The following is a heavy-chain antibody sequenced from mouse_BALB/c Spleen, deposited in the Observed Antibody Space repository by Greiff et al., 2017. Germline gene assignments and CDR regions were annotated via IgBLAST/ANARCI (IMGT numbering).Heavy chain of an antibody. CDR2: IRSKSNNYAT. J-gene: IGHJ1*01. V-gene: IGHV10-1*02. D-gene: IGHD2-3*01. Sequence: DVQLVESGGGLVQPKGSLKLSCAASGFTFNTYAMNWVRQAPGKGLEWVARIRSKSNNYATYYADSVKDRFTISRDDSQSMLYLQMNNLKTEDTAMYYCEGDYDGYYVYFDVWGAGTTVTVSS. CDR1: GFTFNTYA. CDR3: EGDYDGYYVYFDV.